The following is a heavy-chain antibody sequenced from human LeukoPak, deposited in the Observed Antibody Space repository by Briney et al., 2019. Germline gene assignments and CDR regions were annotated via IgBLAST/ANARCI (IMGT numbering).Heavy chain of an antibody. CDR2: MFYSGNS. D-gene: IGHD4-17*01. V-gene: IGHV4-39*07. CDR1: GGSINRSSYH. Sequence: SETLSLTCTVSGGSINRSSYHWAWIRQPPGKGLEWIGSMFYSGNSYYNPSLESRVTISVDTSTNQFSLKLSSVTAADTAVYYCARALGPRLYGDYVPFWGQGTLVTVPS. J-gene: IGHJ4*02. CDR3: ARALGPRLYGDYVPF.